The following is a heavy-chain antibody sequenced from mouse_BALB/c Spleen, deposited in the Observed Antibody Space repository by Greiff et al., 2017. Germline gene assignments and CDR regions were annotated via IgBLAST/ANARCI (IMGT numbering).Heavy chain of an antibody. J-gene: IGHJ4*01. V-gene: IGHV5-12-1*01. Sequence: EVMLVESGGGLVKPGGSLKLSCAASGFAFSSYDMSWVRQTPEKRLEWVAYISSGGGSTYYPDTVKGRFTISRDNAKNTLYLQMSSLKSEDTAMYYCARQYYDYDKGAMDYWGQGTSVTVSS. CDR1: GFAFSSYD. CDR3: ARQYYDYDKGAMDY. D-gene: IGHD2-4*01. CDR2: ISSGGGST.